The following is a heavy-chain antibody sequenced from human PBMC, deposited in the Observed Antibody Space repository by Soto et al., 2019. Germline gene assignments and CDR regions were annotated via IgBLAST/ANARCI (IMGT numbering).Heavy chain of an antibody. CDR2: IYYSGST. Sequence: QVQLQESGPGLVKPSETLSLTCTVSGGSVSSGSYYWSWIRQPPGKGLEWIGYIYYSGSTNYNPSLKSRVTISVDTSKNQFSLKLSSVTAADTAVYYCARESEAAGHFDYWGQGTLVTVSS. V-gene: IGHV4-61*01. CDR3: ARESEAAGHFDY. J-gene: IGHJ4*02. D-gene: IGHD6-13*01. CDR1: GGSVSSGSYY.